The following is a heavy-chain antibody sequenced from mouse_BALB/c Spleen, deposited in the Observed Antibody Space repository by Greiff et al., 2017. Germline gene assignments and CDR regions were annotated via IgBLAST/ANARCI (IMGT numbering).Heavy chain of an antibody. D-gene: IGHD2-10*02. CDR1: GYTFSSYW. Sequence: QVQLQQSGAELMKPGASVKISCKATGYTFSSYWIEWVKQRPGHGLEWIGEILPGSGSTNYNEKFKGKATFTADTSSNTAYMQLSSLTSEDSAVYYCARGGYGNYGLYYFDYWGQGTTLTVSS. V-gene: IGHV1-9*01. CDR3: ARGGYGNYGLYYFDY. J-gene: IGHJ2*01. CDR2: ILPGSGST.